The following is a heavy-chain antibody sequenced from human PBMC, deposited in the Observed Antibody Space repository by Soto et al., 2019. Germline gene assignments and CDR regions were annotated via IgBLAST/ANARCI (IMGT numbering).Heavy chain of an antibody. CDR1: GFTFSDYY. Sequence: QVQLVESGGGLVKPGGSLRLSCAASGFTFSDYYMSWIRQAPGKGLEWVSYISSSSSYTNYADSVKGRFTISRDNAKNSLYLHMNSLRAEDTAVYYCARGGTTTVTTSDYWGQGTLVTVSS. D-gene: IGHD4-17*01. CDR3: ARGGTTTVTTSDY. J-gene: IGHJ4*02. CDR2: ISSSSSYT. V-gene: IGHV3-11*06.